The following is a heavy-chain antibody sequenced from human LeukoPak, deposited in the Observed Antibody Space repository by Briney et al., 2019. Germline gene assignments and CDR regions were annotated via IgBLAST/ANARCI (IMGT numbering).Heavy chain of an antibody. D-gene: IGHD3-9*01. CDR3: AKGRKYYDILTGYYYFDY. CDR2: ISGSGGST. V-gene: IGHV3-23*01. Sequence: PGGSLRLSCAASGFTFSSYAMSWVRQAPGKGLEWVSAISGSGGSTYYADSVKGRFTISRDNSKNTLYLQMTSLRAEDTAVYYCAKGRKYYDILTGYYYFDYWGQGTLVTVSS. CDR1: GFTFSSYA. J-gene: IGHJ4*02.